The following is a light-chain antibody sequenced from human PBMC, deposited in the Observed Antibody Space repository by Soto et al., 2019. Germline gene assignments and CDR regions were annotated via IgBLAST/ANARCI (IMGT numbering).Light chain of an antibody. V-gene: IGKV1-39*01. Sequence: DIQMTQSPSSLSASVGDRVIITCRASQTISSHLNWYQQKPGKAPNLLVYAASSLQSGVPSRFTGSGSATDFTLTISSLQPEDFATYFCQQSYTTPITFGQGTRL. J-gene: IGKJ5*01. CDR1: QTISSH. CDR3: QQSYTTPIT. CDR2: AAS.